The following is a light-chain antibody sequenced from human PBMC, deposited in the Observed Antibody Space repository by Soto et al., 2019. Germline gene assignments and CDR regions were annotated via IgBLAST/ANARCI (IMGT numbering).Light chain of an antibody. CDR3: QQYSDWPGGT. J-gene: IGKJ1*01. CDR2: GAS. V-gene: IGKV3D-15*01. CDR1: QYVTTN. Sequence: EVVMTQSPDTLSVSPGETGTLSCRANQYVTTNLAGYQQRPGQAPRRLIYGASTRATGIPARFSGSGSGRDFKLTISSLRSEDSAVYYCQQYSDWPGGTFGQGTKVDIK.